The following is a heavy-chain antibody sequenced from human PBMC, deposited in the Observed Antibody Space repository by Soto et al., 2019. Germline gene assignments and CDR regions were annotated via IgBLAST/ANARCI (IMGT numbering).Heavy chain of an antibody. Sequence: PSETLSVTWTVSGGSISSYYWSWIRQPPGKGLEWIGYIYYSGSTNYNPSLKSRVTISVDTSKNQFSLKLSSVTAADTAVYYCARHSSSLLVWFDPWGQGTLVTVSS. CDR2: IYYSGST. CDR1: GGSISSYY. D-gene: IGHD6-6*01. CDR3: ARHSSSLLVWFDP. J-gene: IGHJ5*02. V-gene: IGHV4-59*08.